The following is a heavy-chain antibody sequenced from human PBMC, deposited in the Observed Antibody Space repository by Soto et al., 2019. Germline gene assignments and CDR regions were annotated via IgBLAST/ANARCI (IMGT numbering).Heavy chain of an antibody. J-gene: IGHJ2*01. D-gene: IGHD4-17*01. V-gene: IGHV4-59*01. CDR1: GGSISSYY. CDR2: IYYSGST. CDR3: ARDGHPTYGDYVEWYFDL. Sequence: QVQLQESGPGLVKPSETLSLTCTVSGGSISSYYWSWIRQPPGKGLEWIGCIYYSGSTNYNPSRKSRVTITVDTSKNQFSLKLSSVTAADTAVYYCARDGHPTYGDYVEWYFDLWGRGTLVTVSS.